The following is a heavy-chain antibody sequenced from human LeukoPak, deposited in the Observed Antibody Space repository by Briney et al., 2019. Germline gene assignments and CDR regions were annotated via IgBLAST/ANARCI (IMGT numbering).Heavy chain of an antibody. V-gene: IGHV1-69*13. CDR2: IIPIFGTA. CDR1: GGTFSSYA. CDR3: ARDRDFWSGYYDFDY. D-gene: IGHD3-3*01. J-gene: IGHJ4*02. Sequence: SVKVSCKASGGTFSSYAISWVQQAPGQGLEWMGGIIPIFGTANYAQKFQGRVTITADESTSTAYMELSSLRSEDTAVYYCARDRDFWSGYYDFDYWGQGTLVTVSS.